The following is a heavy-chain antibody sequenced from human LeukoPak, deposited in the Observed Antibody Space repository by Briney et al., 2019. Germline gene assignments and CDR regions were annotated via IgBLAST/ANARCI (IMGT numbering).Heavy chain of an antibody. CDR1: GGSISSSNW. D-gene: IGHD3-3*01. V-gene: IGHV4-4*02. Sequence: SETLSLTCAVSGGSISSSNWWSWVRQPPGKGLEWIGEIYHSGSTNYNPSLKSRVTISVDKSKNQFSLELSSVTAADTAVYYCAREKYLITIFGVVKYGMDVWGQGTTVTVSS. CDR3: AREKYLITIFGVVKYGMDV. CDR2: IYHSGST. J-gene: IGHJ6*02.